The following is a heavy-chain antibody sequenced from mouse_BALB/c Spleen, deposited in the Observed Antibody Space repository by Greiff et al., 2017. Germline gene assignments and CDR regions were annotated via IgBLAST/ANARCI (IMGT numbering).Heavy chain of an antibody. V-gene: IGHV14-3*02. J-gene: IGHJ4*01. D-gene: IGHD1-1*01. CDR1: GFNIKDTY. Sequence: EGQLQQSGAELVKPGASVKLSCTASGFNIKDTYMHWVKQRPEQGLEWIGRIDPANGNTKYDPKFQGKATITADTSSNTAYLQLSSLTSEDTAVYYCAPHYYGSSSYAMDYWGQGTSVTVSS. CDR3: APHYYGSSSYAMDY. CDR2: IDPANGNT.